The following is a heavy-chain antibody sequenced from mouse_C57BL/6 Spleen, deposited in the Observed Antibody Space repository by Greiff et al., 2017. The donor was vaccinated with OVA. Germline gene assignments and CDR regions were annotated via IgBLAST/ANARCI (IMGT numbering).Heavy chain of an antibody. V-gene: IGHV14-3*01. Sequence: VQLQQSVAELVRPGASVKLSCTASGFNIKNTYMHWVKQRPEQGLEWIGRIDPANGHTKYAPKFQGKATITADTSSNTAYLQLSSLTSDDTAIYYCARWGTTIVADYYAMDYWGQGTSVTVSS. CDR3: ARWGTTIVADYYAMDY. CDR1: GFNIKNTY. D-gene: IGHD1-1*01. J-gene: IGHJ4*01. CDR2: IDPANGHT.